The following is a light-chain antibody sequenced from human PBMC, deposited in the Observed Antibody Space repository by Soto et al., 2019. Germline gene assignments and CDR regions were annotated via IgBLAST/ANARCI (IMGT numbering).Light chain of an antibody. CDR1: QSVSGK. V-gene: IGKV3-15*01. Sequence: EIVMTQSPATLSVSPGERATLSCRASQSVSGKLAWYQQKPGQAPRLVIYDVSTRATGIPARFSGSGSGTEFHLTLSSLQSEDFAVYYCQQYNNWFLINFGQGTRLEIK. CDR3: QQYNNWFLIN. CDR2: DVS. J-gene: IGKJ5*01.